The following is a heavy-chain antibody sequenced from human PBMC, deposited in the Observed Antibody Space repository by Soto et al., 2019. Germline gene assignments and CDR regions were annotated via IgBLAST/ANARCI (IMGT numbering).Heavy chain of an antibody. J-gene: IGHJ6*02. V-gene: IGHV3-23*01. Sequence: TGGSLRLSXAASGFTFSSYAMSWVLQAPGKGLEWVSAISGSGGSTYYADSVKGRFTISRDNSKNTLYLQMNSLRAEDTAVYYCAKADDFWSGYYFEDYYYYGMDVWGQGTTVTVSS. CDR2: ISGSGGST. CDR3: AKADDFWSGYYFEDYYYYGMDV. D-gene: IGHD3-3*01. CDR1: GFTFSSYA.